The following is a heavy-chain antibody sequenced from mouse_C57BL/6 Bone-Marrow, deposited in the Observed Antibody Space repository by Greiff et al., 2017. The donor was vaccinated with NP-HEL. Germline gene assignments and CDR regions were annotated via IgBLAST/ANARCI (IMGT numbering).Heavy chain of an antibody. D-gene: IGHD4-1*01. CDR3: ARRTGTGWFAY. J-gene: IGHJ3*01. CDR2: IWSGGST. Sequence: VQVESGPGLVQPSQSLSITCTVSGFSLTSYGVHWVRQSPGKGLEWLGVIWSGGSTDYNAAFISRLSISKDNSKSQVFFKMNSLQADDTAIYYCARRTGTGWFAYWGQGTLVTVSA. CDR1: GFSLTSYG. V-gene: IGHV2-2*01.